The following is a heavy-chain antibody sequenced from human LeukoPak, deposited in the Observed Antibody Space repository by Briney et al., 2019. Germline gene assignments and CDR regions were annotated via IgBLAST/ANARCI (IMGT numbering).Heavy chain of an antibody. J-gene: IGHJ6*03. D-gene: IGHD6-13*01. CDR3: ARDLGSSWSRGYYYMDV. CDR2: ISSGSTI. Sequence: GGSLRLSCAASGFTFSNYSMNWVRQAPGKGLEWVSSISSGSTIYYADSVKGRFTISRDNAKSSLYLQMNSLRAEDTAVYYCARDLGSSWSRGYYYMDVWGKGTTVTVSS. CDR1: GFTFSNYS. V-gene: IGHV3-69-1*01.